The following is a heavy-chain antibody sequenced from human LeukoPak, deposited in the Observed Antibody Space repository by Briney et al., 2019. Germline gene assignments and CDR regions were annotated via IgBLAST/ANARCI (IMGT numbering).Heavy chain of an antibody. CDR2: ISTTSNYI. D-gene: IGHD5-18*01. J-gene: IGHJ4*02. V-gene: IGHV3-21*04. CDR3: ARDRSGYTFDD. Sequence: GGSLRLSCAASGFTFSSYSMNWVRRAPGKGLEWVSSISTTSNYIYYADSVKGRFTISRDNAKNSLYLQMNSLRAEDTAVYYCARDRSGYTFDDWGQGTLVTVSS. CDR1: GFTFSSYS.